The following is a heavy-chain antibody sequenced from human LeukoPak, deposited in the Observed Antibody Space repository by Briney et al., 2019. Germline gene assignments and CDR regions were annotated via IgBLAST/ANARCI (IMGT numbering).Heavy chain of an antibody. D-gene: IGHD3-3*01. CDR1: EFTVSSNY. J-gene: IGHJ6*03. Sequence: GGSLRLSCAASEFTVSSNYMNWVRQAPGKGLEWVSVIYSGGSTYYADSAKGRFTISRDNSKNTLYLQMNSLRAEDTAVYYCARVNAPFWSGSMDVWGKGTTVTVSS. V-gene: IGHV3-66*02. CDR3: ARVNAPFWSGSMDV. CDR2: IYSGGST.